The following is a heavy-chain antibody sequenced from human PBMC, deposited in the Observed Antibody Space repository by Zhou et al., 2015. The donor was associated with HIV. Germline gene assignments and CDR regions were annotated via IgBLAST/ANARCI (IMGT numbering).Heavy chain of an antibody. CDR3: AKDLGQFSTDY. D-gene: IGHD3-16*01. Sequence: QVQLVQSGAEVKKPGASVKVSCKASGYRFSDYYMHWVRQAPGQGLEWLGLINPSGTSTTYAQMFQGRVTMTRDTSTSTVYLEVSSLRSEDTAVYYCAKDLGQFSTDYWGQGTLVIVSS. V-gene: IGHV1-46*01. CDR1: GYRFSDYY. J-gene: IGHJ4*02. CDR2: INPSGTST.